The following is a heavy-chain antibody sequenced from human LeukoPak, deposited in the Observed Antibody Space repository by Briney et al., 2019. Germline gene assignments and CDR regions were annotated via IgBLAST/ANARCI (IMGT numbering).Heavy chain of an antibody. D-gene: IGHD3-10*01. Sequence: SETLSLTCTASGGSISSYYWSWIRQPAGKGLEWIGRIYTSGSTNYNPSLKSRVTMSVDTSKNQFSLKLSSVTAADTAVYYCARENYYGSSYMDVWGKGTTVTVSS. CDR1: GGSISSYY. V-gene: IGHV4-4*07. J-gene: IGHJ6*03. CDR2: IYTSGST. CDR3: ARENYYGSSYMDV.